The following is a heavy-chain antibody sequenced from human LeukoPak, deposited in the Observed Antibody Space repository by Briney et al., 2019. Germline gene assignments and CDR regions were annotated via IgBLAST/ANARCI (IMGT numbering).Heavy chain of an antibody. CDR2: IYSGGST. CDR1: GFTVSSNY. D-gene: IGHD6-19*01. Sequence: HSGGSLRLSCAASGFTVSSNYMSWVRQAPGKGLEWVSVIYSGGSTYYADSVKGRFTISRDNSKNTLYLQMNSLRAEDTAVYYCAKRAPRDSSGWYESDYWGQGTLVTVSS. J-gene: IGHJ4*02. CDR3: AKRAPRDSSGWYESDY. V-gene: IGHV3-53*05.